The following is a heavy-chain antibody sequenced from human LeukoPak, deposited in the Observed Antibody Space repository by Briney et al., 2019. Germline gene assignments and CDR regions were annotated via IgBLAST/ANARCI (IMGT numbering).Heavy chain of an antibody. Sequence: GSGPTLVNPTQTLTLTCTFSGFSLSTSGVGVGWIRQPPGKALEWLALIYWNDDKRYSPSLKSRLTITKDTSKNQVVLTMTNMDPVDTATYYCAHRRVAAADNYYYCYMDVWGKGTTVTISS. D-gene: IGHD6-13*01. J-gene: IGHJ6*03. CDR3: AHRRVAAADNYYYCYMDV. CDR1: GFSLSTSGVG. V-gene: IGHV2-5*01. CDR2: IYWNDDK.